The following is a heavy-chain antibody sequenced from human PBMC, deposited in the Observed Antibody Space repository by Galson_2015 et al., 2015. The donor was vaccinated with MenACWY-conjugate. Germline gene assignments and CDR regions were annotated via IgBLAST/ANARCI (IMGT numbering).Heavy chain of an antibody. Sequence: SLRLSCAASGFTFSSYSMNWVRQAPGKGLEWVSYIRSSSSTIYYADSVKGRFTISRDNVKNSLFLQMNSLRAEDTAVYYCARDSGYGGSLDYWGQGTRVTVSS. CDR3: ARDSGYGGSLDY. V-gene: IGHV3-48*04. J-gene: IGHJ4*02. D-gene: IGHD5-12*01. CDR2: IRSSSSTI. CDR1: GFTFSSYS.